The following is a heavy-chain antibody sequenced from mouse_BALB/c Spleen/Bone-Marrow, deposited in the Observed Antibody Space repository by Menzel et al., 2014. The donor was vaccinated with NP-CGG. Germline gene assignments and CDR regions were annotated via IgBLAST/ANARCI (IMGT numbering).Heavy chain of an antibody. Sequence: QVHVKQSGPGLVAPSQSQSITCAVSGFSLAGYDVNWVRQPPGKGLEWLGMIWGDGSTDYNSALKSRLNISKDNSKSQVFLKMNSLQTDDTARYYCARELHPWGQGTLVTVSA. CDR2: IWGDGST. CDR1: GFSLAGYD. CDR3: ARELHP. V-gene: IGHV2-6-7*01. J-gene: IGHJ3*01.